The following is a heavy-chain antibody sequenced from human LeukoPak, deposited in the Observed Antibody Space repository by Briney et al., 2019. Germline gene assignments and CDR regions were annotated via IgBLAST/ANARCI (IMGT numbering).Heavy chain of an antibody. D-gene: IGHD6-13*01. CDR3: ARDLGIAAADPFDY. J-gene: IGHJ4*02. V-gene: IGHV3-21*04. Sequence: GGSLRLSCAASGFTFSSYSMNWVRQAPGEGLEWVSSISSSSSYIYYADSVKGRFTISRDNAKNSLYLQMNSLRAEDTALYYCARDLGIAAADPFDYWGQGTLVTVCS. CDR1: GFTFSSYS. CDR2: ISSSSSYI.